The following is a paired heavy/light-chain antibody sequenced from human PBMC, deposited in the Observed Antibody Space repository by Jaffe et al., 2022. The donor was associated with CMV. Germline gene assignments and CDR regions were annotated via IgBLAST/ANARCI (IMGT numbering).Light chain of an antibody. V-gene: IGKV4-1*01. CDR3: QQYYSSPRT. Sequence: DIVMTQSPDSLAVSLGERATINCKSSQSVLYSSNNKNYLAWYQQKPGQPPKLLIYWASTRESGVPDRFSGSGSGTDFTLTISSLQAEDVAVYYCQQYYSSPRTFGQGTKVEIK. CDR1: QSVLYSSNNKNY. CDR2: WAS. J-gene: IGKJ1*01.
Heavy chain of an antibody. Sequence: QVQLQESGPGLVKPSETLSLTCTVSGGSISSYYWSWIRQPPGKGLEWIGYIYYSGSTNYNPSLKSRVTISVDTSNNQFSLKLSSVTAADTAVYYCARDRGGLDSSGYYHNAFEIWGQGTMVTVSS. V-gene: IGHV4-59*01. D-gene: IGHD3-22*01. CDR2: IYYSGST. CDR1: GGSISSYY. J-gene: IGHJ3*02. CDR3: ARDRGGLDSSGYYHNAFEI.